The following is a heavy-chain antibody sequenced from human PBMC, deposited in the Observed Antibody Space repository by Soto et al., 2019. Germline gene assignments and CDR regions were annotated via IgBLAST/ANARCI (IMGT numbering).Heavy chain of an antibody. J-gene: IGHJ4*02. V-gene: IGHV4-31*03. CDR3: ARGGCSGGSCHDY. Sequence: TLSLTCTVSGGSISRSAYCWSWIRQRPGKGLEWIGCIHYSGNTYYTPSLKSRGTILVDTSKNQFSLKLSSVTAADTAVYYCARGGCSGGSCHDYWGQG. CDR1: GGSISRSAYC. CDR2: IHYSGNT. D-gene: IGHD2-15*01.